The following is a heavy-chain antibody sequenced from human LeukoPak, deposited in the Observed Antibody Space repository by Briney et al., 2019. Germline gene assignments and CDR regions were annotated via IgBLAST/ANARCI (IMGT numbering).Heavy chain of an antibody. CDR1: GITFTSSS. D-gene: IGHD3-16*01. V-gene: IGHV3-21*01. CDR2: ISSSSAYV. J-gene: IGHJ4*02. CDR3: ARADTLGGYYFDN. Sequence: GGSLRLSCAASGITFTSSSMTWVRQAPGKGLEWVSSISSSSAYVYFADSLKGRFTISRDNTKNSLYLQMNSLRAEDTAVYYCARADTLGGYYFDNWGQGTLVTVSS.